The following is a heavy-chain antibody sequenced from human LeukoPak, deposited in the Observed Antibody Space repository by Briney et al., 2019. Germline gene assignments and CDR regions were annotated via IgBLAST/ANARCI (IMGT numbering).Heavy chain of an antibody. D-gene: IGHD5-24*01. Sequence: SETLSLTCAVYGGSFSGYYWSWIRQPPGKGLEWIGEINHSGSTNYNPSLKRRVTISVDTSKNQFSLKLSSVTAADTAVYYCASDGRDGYNWVVAFDIWGQGTMVTVSS. J-gene: IGHJ3*02. CDR2: INHSGST. CDR3: ASDGRDGYNWVVAFDI. V-gene: IGHV4-34*01. CDR1: GGSFSGYY.